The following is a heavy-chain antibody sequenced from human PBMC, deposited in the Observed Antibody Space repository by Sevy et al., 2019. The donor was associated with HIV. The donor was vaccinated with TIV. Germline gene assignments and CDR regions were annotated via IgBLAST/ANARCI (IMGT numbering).Heavy chain of an antibody. CDR2: FYYSEDT. J-gene: IGHJ4*02. CDR1: AGSINSDNYY. CDR3: VRHPKGWFYFDF. V-gene: IGHV4-39*01. D-gene: IGHD2-15*01. Sequence: SETLSLTCTVSAGSINSDNYYWGWIRQPPGKGLEWIWTFYYSEDTYFNPSLQDRVTISADTSKQQFSLILNSVTVADTAIYFCVRHPKGWFYFDFWGQGTLVTVSS.